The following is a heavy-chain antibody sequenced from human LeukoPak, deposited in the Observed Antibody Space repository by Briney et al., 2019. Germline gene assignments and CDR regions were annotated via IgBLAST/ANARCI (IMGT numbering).Heavy chain of an antibody. CDR2: TYYRSKWYN. CDR3: ARDMGIAVAGKAAWFDP. D-gene: IGHD6-19*01. V-gene: IGHV6-1*01. J-gene: IGHJ5*02. Sequence: SQTLSLTCAISGDSVSSNSAAWNWLRQSPSRGLEWLGRTYYRSKWYNDYAVSVKSRITINPDTSKNQFSLQLNSVTPEDTAVYYCARDMGIAVAGKAAWFDPWGQGTLVTVSS. CDR1: GDSVSSNSAA.